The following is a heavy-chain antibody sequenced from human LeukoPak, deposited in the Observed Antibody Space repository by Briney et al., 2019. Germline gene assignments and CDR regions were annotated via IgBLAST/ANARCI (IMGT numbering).Heavy chain of an antibody. CDR1: AFTVSSNY. D-gene: IGHD3-22*01. CDR3: ARSPPHYDSSGYPLAFDI. CDR2: IFSGGST. V-gene: IGHV3-53*01. J-gene: IGHJ3*02. Sequence: QRGRSLRPSCAPSAFTVSSNYIGWVSPAPRKGLGWVSVIFSGGSTYYADSVKARFTIPRDNSKNTLYLQMNRLRAEDTAVYYCARSPPHYDSSGYPLAFDIWGQGRSLSVSS.